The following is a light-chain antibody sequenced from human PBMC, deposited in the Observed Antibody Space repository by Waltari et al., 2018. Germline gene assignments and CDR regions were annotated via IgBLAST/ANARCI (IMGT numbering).Light chain of an antibody. CDR3: QQYQSYFYT. J-gene: IGKJ2*01. Sequence: DIQMTQSPSTLSASVGDRVTITCRASQNINSWLAWYQQRPGKAPKLLIYKASILENGVPSRFSGSGSGTEFSLTISSLQPDDFATYYCQQYQSYFYTFGQGTKLEIK. CDR2: KAS. V-gene: IGKV1-5*03. CDR1: QNINSW.